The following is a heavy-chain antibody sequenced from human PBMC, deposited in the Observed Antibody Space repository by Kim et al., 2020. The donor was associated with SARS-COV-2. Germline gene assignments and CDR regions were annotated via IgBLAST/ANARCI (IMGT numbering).Heavy chain of an antibody. Sequence: SETLSLTCAVSGGSISSSNWWSWVRQPPGKGLEWIGEIYHSGSTNYNPSLKSRVTISVDKSKNQFSLKLSSVTAADTAVYYCASRLLWFGEFDLDGGDYWGQGTLVTVSS. J-gene: IGHJ4*02. V-gene: IGHV4-4*02. CDR1: GGSISSSNW. CDR3: ASRLLWFGEFDLDGGDY. CDR2: IYHSGST. D-gene: IGHD3-10*01.